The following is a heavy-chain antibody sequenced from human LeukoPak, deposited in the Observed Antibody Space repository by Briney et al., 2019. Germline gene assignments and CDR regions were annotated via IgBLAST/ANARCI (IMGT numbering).Heavy chain of an antibody. V-gene: IGHV4-34*01. CDR1: GGSFSGYY. CDR2: INHSGST. Sequence: SETLSLTCAVYGGSFSGYYWSSIRQPPGKGLEWIGEINHSGSTSYNPSLKSRVTISVDTSKNQFSLKLSSVTAADTAVYYCARAGGIPDYWGQGTLVTVSS. J-gene: IGHJ4*02. D-gene: IGHD1-26*01. CDR3: ARAGGIPDY.